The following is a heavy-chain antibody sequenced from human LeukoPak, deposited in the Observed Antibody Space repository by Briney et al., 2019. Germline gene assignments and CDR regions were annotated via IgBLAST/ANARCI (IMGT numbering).Heavy chain of an antibody. CDR2: ISSSSSYI. V-gene: IGHV3-21*04. CDR1: GFTFSSYS. Sequence: PGGSLRLSCAASGFTFSSYSMNWVRQAPGKGLEWVSSISSSSSYIYYADSVKGRFTISRDNAKNSLYLQMNSLRAEDTALYLCAGGDRNGWYFDSWGQGTLVTVSS. CDR3: AGGDRNGWYFDS. J-gene: IGHJ4*02. D-gene: IGHD6-19*01.